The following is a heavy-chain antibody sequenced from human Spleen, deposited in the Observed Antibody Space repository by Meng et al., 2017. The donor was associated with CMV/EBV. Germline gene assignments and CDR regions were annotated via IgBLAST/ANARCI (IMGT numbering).Heavy chain of an antibody. D-gene: IGHD3-22*01. CDR2: ISWDGGST. V-gene: IGHV3-43D*03. J-gene: IGHJ6*02. CDR1: GFTFDDYA. Sequence: GGSLRLSCAASGFTFDDYAMHWVRQAPGKGLEWVSLISWDGGSTYYADSVKGRFTISRDNSKNSLYLQMNSLRAEDTALYYCAKVDSSGYYYYYYGMDVWGQGTTVTVS. CDR3: AKVDSSGYYYYYYGMDV.